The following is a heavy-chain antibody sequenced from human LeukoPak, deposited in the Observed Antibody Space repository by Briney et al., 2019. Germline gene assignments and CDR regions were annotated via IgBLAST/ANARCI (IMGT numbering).Heavy chain of an antibody. D-gene: IGHD3-10*01. V-gene: IGHV3-23*01. J-gene: IGHJ4*02. CDR2: ISGSGGST. CDR1: GFTFSSYA. Sequence: GGSLRLSCAASGFTFSSYAMSWVRQAPGKGLEWVSAISGSGGSTYYTDSVKGRFTISRDNSKNTLYLQMNSLRAEDTAVYYCAPSGSYYLFDYWGQGTLVTVSS. CDR3: APSGSYYLFDY.